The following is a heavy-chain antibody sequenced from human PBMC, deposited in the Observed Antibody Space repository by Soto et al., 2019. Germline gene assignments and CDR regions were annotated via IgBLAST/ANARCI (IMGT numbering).Heavy chain of an antibody. D-gene: IGHD2-15*01. CDR3: ARDANRYCSGGSCGAFDI. CDR1: GFTFSSYS. Sequence: GGSLRLSCAASGFTFSSYSMNWVRQAPGKGLEWVSSISSSSYIYYADSVKGRFTISRDNAKNSLYLQMNSLRAEDTAVYYCARDANRYCSGGSCGAFDIWGQGTMVTVSS. J-gene: IGHJ3*02. CDR2: ISSSSYI. V-gene: IGHV3-21*01.